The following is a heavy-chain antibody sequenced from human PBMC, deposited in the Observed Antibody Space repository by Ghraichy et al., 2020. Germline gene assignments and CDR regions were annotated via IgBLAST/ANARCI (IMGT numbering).Heavy chain of an antibody. D-gene: IGHD3-9*01. J-gene: IGHJ5*02. V-gene: IGHV1-8*01. CDR1: GYTFTSYD. CDR3: ARGGLLDILTTTHNWFDP. CDR2: MNPNSGNT. Sequence: ASVKVSCKASGYTFTSYDINWVRQATGQGLEWMGWMNPNSGNTGYAQKFQGRVTMTRNTSISTAYMELSSLRSEDTAVYYCARGGLLDILTTTHNWFDPWGQGTLVTVSS.